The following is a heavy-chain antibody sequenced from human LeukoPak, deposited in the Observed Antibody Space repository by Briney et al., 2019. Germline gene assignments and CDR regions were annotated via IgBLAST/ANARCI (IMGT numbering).Heavy chain of an antibody. CDR2: IIPISGTA. J-gene: IGHJ5*02. CDR1: GGTFSSYA. CDR3: AKMPYSSGWYGFDP. Sequence: GASVKVSCKASGGTFSSYAISWVRQAPGQGLEWMGGIIPISGTANYAQKFQGRVTITADESTSTAYMELSSLRSEDTAVYYCAKMPYSSGWYGFDPWGQGTLVTVSS. D-gene: IGHD6-19*01. V-gene: IGHV1-69*13.